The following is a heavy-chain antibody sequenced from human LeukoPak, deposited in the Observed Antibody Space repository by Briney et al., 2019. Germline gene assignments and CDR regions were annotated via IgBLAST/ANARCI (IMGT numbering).Heavy chain of an antibody. CDR3: ARDSGTTGEVKFDP. J-gene: IGHJ5*02. CDR2: IYVTGST. D-gene: IGHD1-7*01. V-gene: IGHV4-4*07. Sequence: SETLSLTCTVSGASISSYYWSWIGQPAGKALEWIGRIYVTGSTTHNPSLESRVTMSLDTSKNHFSLKLRSVTAADTAVYYCARDSGTTGEVKFDPWGQGTLVTVSS. CDR1: GASISSYY.